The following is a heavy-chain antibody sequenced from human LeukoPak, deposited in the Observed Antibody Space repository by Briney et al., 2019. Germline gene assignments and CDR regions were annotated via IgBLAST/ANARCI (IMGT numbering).Heavy chain of an antibody. D-gene: IGHD6-13*01. V-gene: IGHV1-2*02. CDR2: INPNSGGT. J-gene: IGHJ6*03. Sequence: ASVKVSCKASGYTFTGYYMHWVRQAPGQGLEWMGWINPNSGGTNYAQKFQGRVTMTRDTSISTAYMELSRLRSDDTAVYYCAGNEAPSSSWFPYYMDVWGKGTTVTVSS. CDR3: AGNEAPSSSWFPYYMDV. CDR1: GYTFTGYY.